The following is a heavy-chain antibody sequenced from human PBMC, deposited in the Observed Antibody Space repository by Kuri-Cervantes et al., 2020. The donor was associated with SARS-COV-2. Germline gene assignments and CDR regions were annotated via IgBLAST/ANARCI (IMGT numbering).Heavy chain of an antibody. J-gene: IGHJ2*01. CDR1: GFMISSYW. Sequence: GGSLRVSCEASGFMISSYWMHWVRQVPEKGQVWVSRIHSSGSSTGYADSVKGRFTISRDNAKNTLYLQMNSLRVEDTAVYYCARGDFWNGYYNWYFDLWGRGTLVTVSS. V-gene: IGHV3-74*01. CDR3: ARGDFWNGYYNWYFDL. CDR2: IHSSGSST. D-gene: IGHD3-3*01.